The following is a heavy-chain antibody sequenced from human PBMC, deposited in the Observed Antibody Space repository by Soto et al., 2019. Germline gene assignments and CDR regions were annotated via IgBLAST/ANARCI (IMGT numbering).Heavy chain of an antibody. V-gene: IGHV4-4*02. CDR1: GGSISSSNW. J-gene: IGHJ4*02. D-gene: IGHD3-3*01. CDR2: IYHSWST. CDR3: ARVSSFLEWLLLFDY. Sequence: QVQLQESGPGLVKPSGTLSLTCAVSGGSISSSNWWSWVRQPPGKGLEWIGEIYHSWSTNYNQPLKSRVTISVDKSKNQFSLQLSSVTAADTAVYYGARVSSFLEWLLLFDYWGQGTLVTVSS.